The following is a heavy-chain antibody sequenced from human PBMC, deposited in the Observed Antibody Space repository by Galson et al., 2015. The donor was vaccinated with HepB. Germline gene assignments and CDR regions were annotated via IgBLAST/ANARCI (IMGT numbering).Heavy chain of an antibody. CDR1: GYTFTSYD. V-gene: IGHV1-8*01. Sequence: SVKVSCKASGYTFTSYDINWVRQATGQGLEWMGWMNPNSGNTGYAQKFQGRVTMTRNTSISTAYMELSSLRSEDTAVYYCARGRYDFWSGYQGGLDVDYWGQGTLVTVSS. D-gene: IGHD3-3*01. CDR3: ARGRYDFWSGYQGGLDVDY. J-gene: IGHJ4*02. CDR2: MNPNSGNT.